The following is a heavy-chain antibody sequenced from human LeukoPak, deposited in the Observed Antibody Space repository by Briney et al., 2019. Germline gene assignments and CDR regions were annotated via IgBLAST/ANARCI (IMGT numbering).Heavy chain of an antibody. J-gene: IGHJ4*02. D-gene: IGHD2-2*01. CDR2: ISGSGGST. V-gene: IGHV3-23*01. CDR1: GFTFSSYA. CDR3: AKWGYCSSTSCPTVGFDY. Sequence: GGSLRLSCAASGFTFSSYAMSWVRQAPGKGLEWVSAISGSGGSTYYADSVKGRFTISRDNSKNTLYLQMNSLRAEDTAVYYCAKWGYCSSTSCPTVGFDYWGQGTLVTVSS.